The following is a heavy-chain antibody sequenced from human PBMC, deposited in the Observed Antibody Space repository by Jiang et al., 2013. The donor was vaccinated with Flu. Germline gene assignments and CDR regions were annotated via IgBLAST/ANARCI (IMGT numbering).Heavy chain of an antibody. J-gene: IGHJ4*02. Sequence: LESGGGVVQPGRSLRLSCAASGFTFSSYGMHWVRQAPGKGLEWVAVISYDGSNKYYADSVKGRFTISRDNSKNTLYLQMNSLRAEDTAVYYCARCGARIVGATRYFDYWGQGTLVTVSS. CDR1: GFTFSSYG. CDR3: ARCGARIVGATRYFDY. D-gene: IGHD1-26*01. CDR2: ISYDGSNK. V-gene: IGHV3-30*03.